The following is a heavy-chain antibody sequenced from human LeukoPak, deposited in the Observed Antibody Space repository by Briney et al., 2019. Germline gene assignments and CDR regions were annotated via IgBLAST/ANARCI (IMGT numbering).Heavy chain of an antibody. V-gene: IGHV4-34*01. D-gene: IGHD3-9*01. CDR3: ARGAPLLRYFDWSQPGSFDY. Sequence: SETLSLTCAVYGGSFSGYYWSWIRQPPGKGLEWIGEINHSGSTNYNPSLKSRVTISVDTSKNEFSLKLSSVTAADTAVYYCARGAPLLRYFDWSQPGSFDYWGQGTLVTVSS. CDR1: GGSFSGYY. CDR2: INHSGST. J-gene: IGHJ4*02.